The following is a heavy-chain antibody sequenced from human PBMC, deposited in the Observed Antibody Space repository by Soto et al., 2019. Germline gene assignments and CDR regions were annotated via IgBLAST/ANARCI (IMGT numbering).Heavy chain of an antibody. Sequence: PSETLSLTCAVYGGSFSGYYWSWIRQPPGKGLEWIGEINHSGSTNYNPSLKSRVTISVDTSKNQFSLKLSSVTAADTAVYYCATRDYLYYFDYWGQGTLVTVSS. CDR3: ATRDYLYYFDY. V-gene: IGHV4-34*01. CDR2: INHSGST. D-gene: IGHD4-17*01. J-gene: IGHJ4*02. CDR1: GGSFSGYY.